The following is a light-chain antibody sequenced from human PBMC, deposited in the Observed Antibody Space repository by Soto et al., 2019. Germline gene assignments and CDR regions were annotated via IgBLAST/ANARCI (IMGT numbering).Light chain of an antibody. Sequence: DIPMTQSPSTLSESVGDRATITCRASQSISSWLEWYQQKPGKAPTLLIYKASSLDNGVPSRFSGSGSGTEFTLNISSLQPDDFATYYCQQYNSYPLTFGQGTKLEIK. CDR3: QQYNSYPLT. CDR2: KAS. J-gene: IGKJ2*01. CDR1: QSISSW. V-gene: IGKV1-5*03.